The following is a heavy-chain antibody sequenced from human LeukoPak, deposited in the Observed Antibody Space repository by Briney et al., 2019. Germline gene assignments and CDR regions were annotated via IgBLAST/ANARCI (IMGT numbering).Heavy chain of an antibody. CDR1: GFTFSSYS. Sequence: GGSLRLSCAASGFTFSSYSMNWVRQAPGKGMEWVSSISSSSSYIYYADSVKGRFTISRDNAKNSLYLQMNSLRAEDTAVYYCARVYSSSSPINYWGQGTLVTVSS. J-gene: IGHJ4*02. CDR2: ISSSSSYI. D-gene: IGHD6-6*01. CDR3: ARVYSSSSPINY. V-gene: IGHV3-21*01.